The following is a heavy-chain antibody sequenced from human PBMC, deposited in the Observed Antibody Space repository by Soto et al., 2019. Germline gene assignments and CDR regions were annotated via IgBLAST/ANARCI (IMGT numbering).Heavy chain of an antibody. J-gene: IGHJ3*02. CDR1: GYTFTSYG. V-gene: IGHV1-18*01. CDR3: AICCFGGCSGGSCYADGFDI. CDR2: ISAYNGNT. Sequence: ASVKVSCKASGYTFTSYGISWVRQAPGQGLEWMGWISAYNGNTNYAQKLQGRVTMTTDTSTSTAYLELRSLRSDDTAVYYCAICCFGGCSGGSCYADGFDIWGQGTMVTVSS. D-gene: IGHD2-15*01.